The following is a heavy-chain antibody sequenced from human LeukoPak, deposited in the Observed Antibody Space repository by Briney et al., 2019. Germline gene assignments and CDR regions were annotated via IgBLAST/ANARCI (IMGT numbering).Heavy chain of an antibody. V-gene: IGHV3-21*01. Sequence: GGSLRLSCAASGFTFSSYDMTWVRQTPGKGLEWVSSISSSSSYIYYADSVKGRFTISRDNAKNSLYLQMNSLRAEDAAVYYCARGVGIAAPFDYWGQGTLVTVSS. J-gene: IGHJ4*02. CDR2: ISSSSSYI. CDR1: GFTFSSYD. D-gene: IGHD6-13*01. CDR3: ARGVGIAAPFDY.